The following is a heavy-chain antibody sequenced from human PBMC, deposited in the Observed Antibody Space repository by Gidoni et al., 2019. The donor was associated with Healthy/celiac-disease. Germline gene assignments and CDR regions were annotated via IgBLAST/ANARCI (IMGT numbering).Heavy chain of an antibody. CDR2: ISGSGGST. D-gene: IGHD2-2*01. CDR3: AKAEIVVVPAAPDAFDI. J-gene: IGHJ3*02. Sequence: EVQLLESGGGLVQPGGSLRLSCAASGFTFSSYAMSWVRQAPGKGLGWVSAISGSGGSTYYADSVKGRFTISRDNSKNTLYLQMNSLRAEDTAVYYCAKAEIVVVPAAPDAFDIWGQGTMVTVSS. V-gene: IGHV3-23*01. CDR1: GFTFSSYA.